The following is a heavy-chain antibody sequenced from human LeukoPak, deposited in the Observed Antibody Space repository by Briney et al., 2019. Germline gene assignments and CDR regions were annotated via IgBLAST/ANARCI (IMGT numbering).Heavy chain of an antibody. D-gene: IGHD4-23*01. CDR1: GGTFSSYA. V-gene: IGHV1-69*13. CDR3: ARSNAGNHFDY. CDR2: IIPIFGTA. Sequence: GASVKVSCKASGGTFSSYAISWVRQAPGQGLEWMGGIIPIFGTANYAQKFQGRVTITADESTNTAYMELSSLRSEDTAVYYCARSNAGNHFDYWGQGTLVTVSS. J-gene: IGHJ4*02.